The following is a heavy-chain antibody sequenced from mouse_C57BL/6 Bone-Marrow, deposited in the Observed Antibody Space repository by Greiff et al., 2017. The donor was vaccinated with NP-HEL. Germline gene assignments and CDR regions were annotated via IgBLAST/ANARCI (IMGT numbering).Heavy chain of an antibody. J-gene: IGHJ2*01. CDR2: ISYDGSN. Sequence: EVKVEESGPGLVKPSQSLSLTCSVTGYSITSGYYWNWIRQFPGNKLEWMGYISYDGSNNYNPSLKNRIPITRDTSKNQFFLMLNSVTTDDTATYYCASLYYGSSSDYWGQGTTLTVSS. V-gene: IGHV3-6*01. CDR3: ASLYYGSSSDY. CDR1: GYSITSGYY. D-gene: IGHD1-1*01.